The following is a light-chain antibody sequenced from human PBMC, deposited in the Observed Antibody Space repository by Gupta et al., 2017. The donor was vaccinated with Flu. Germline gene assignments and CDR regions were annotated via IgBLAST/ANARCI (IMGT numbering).Light chain of an antibody. CDR1: SSAVGGYNY. V-gene: IGLV2-11*01. J-gene: IGLJ2*01. Sequence: QSALTQPRSVSGSPGQSVTISCTGTSSAVGGYNYVSWDQQLPGKAPKLMIYGVSKRPSGVPDRFSGSKSGNTASLTISGLQGEDEADYYCCAYAGSYTFTFGGGTKLTVL. CDR2: GVS. CDR3: CAYAGSYTFT.